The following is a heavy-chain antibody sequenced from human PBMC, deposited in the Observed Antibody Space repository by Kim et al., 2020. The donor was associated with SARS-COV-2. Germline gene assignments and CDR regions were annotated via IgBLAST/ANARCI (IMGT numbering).Heavy chain of an antibody. CDR3: AKDIRSSWYWFWFDP. CDR1: GFTFGDYA. V-gene: IGHV3-9*01. Sequence: GGSLRLSCAASGFTFGDYAMHWVRQAPGKGLEWVSGISWNSGSIGYADSVKGRFTISRDNAKNSLYLQMNSLRAEDTALYYCAKDIRSSWYWFWFDPWGQGTLVTVSS. J-gene: IGHJ5*02. CDR2: ISWNSGSI. D-gene: IGHD6-13*01.